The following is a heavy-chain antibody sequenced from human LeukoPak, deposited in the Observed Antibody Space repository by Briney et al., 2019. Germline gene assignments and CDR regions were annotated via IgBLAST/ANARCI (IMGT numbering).Heavy chain of an antibody. D-gene: IGHD3-10*01. CDR1: GGTFSCYA. CDR3: ARGITMVRGVNEYYFDY. J-gene: IGHJ4*02. Sequence: SVKVSCKASGGTFSCYAISWVRQAPGQGLEWMGGIIPIFGTANYAQKFQGRVTITADESTSTAYMELSSLRSEDTAVYYCARGITMVRGVNEYYFDYWGQGTLVTVSS. V-gene: IGHV1-69*13. CDR2: IIPIFGTA.